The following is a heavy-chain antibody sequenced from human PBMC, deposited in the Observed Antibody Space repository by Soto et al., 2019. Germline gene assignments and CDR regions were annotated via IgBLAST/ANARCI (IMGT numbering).Heavy chain of an antibody. CDR2: ISGSGGST. J-gene: IGHJ4*02. CDR3: AKAPSIAAAGVTGFDY. Sequence: GSLRLSCAASGFTFSIYAMSWVRQAPGKGLEWVSAISGSGGSTYYADSVKGRFTISRDNSKNTLYLQMNSLRAEDTAVYYCAKAPSIAAAGVTGFDYWGQGTLVTVSS. CDR1: GFTFSIYA. V-gene: IGHV3-23*01. D-gene: IGHD6-13*01.